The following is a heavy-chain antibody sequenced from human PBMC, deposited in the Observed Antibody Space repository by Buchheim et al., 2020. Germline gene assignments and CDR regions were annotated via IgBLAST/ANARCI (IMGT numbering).Heavy chain of an antibody. J-gene: IGHJ2*01. V-gene: IGHV3-23*01. Sequence: EVQLLESGGGLVQPGGSLRLSCAASGFTFSSYAMSWVRQAPGKGLEWVSAISGSGGSTYYADSVKGRFTISRDNSKNTPYLQMNSLRAEDTAVYYCAKGDGGYCTGGVCYGFDLWGRGTL. CDR1: GFTFSSYA. CDR2: ISGSGGST. CDR3: AKGDGGYCTGGVCYGFDL. D-gene: IGHD2-8*02.